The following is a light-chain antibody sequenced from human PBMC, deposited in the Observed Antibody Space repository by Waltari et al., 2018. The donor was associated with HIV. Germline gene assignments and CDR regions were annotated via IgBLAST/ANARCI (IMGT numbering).Light chain of an antibody. Sequence: EIVLTQSPGTLSLSPGERATLSCRASQSVSSSSYLAWYQQKHGQAPRLLIYGAFSRATGIPDRFSGSGSGTDFTLTISRLEPEDFAVYYCQQYGSSPLTFGGGTKVEIK. CDR2: GAF. J-gene: IGKJ4*01. CDR1: QSVSSSSY. CDR3: QQYGSSPLT. V-gene: IGKV3-20*01.